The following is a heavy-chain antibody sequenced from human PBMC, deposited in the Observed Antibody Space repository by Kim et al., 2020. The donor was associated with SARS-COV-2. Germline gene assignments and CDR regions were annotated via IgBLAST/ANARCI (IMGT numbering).Heavy chain of an antibody. Sequence: SETLSLTCAVYGGSFSGYYWSWIRQPPGKGLEWIGEINHSGSTNYNPSLKSRVTISVDTSKNQFSLKLSSVTAADTAVYYCARGPHYGSGSYYTPWGQGT. CDR2: INHSGST. CDR3: ARGPHYGSGSYYTP. D-gene: IGHD3-10*01. V-gene: IGHV4-34*01. J-gene: IGHJ5*02. CDR1: GGSFSGYY.